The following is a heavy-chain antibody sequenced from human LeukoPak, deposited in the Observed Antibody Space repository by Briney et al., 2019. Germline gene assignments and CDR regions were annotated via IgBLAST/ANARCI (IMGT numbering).Heavy chain of an antibody. D-gene: IGHD3-10*01. V-gene: IGHV4-39*01. J-gene: IGHJ3*02. CDR3: ARVGGFGELLEAFDI. CDR1: GDSITSSDYF. Sequence: SETLSLTCSVSGDSITSSDYFWGWIRQPPGKGLEWITIINYNGVTFYNPSLKSRLTTSVDTSKNQFSVKLTSVTAADTAVYYCARVGGFGELLEAFDIWGQGTMVTVSS. CDR2: INYNGVT.